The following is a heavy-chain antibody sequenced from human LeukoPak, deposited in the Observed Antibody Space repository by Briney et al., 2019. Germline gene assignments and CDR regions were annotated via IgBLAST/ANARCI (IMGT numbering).Heavy chain of an antibody. V-gene: IGHV4-59*01. Sequence: PSETLSLTCIVSGGSINGYYWSWIRQPPGKGLEWIGYIYYSGSTHYNPSLQSRVTISVDTSKNQFSLKLRSVTAADTAMYYCARSWDYYDRSDCYDYWGLGTLVTVSS. CDR2: IYYSGST. J-gene: IGHJ4*02. CDR1: GGSINGYY. CDR3: ARSWDYYDRSDCYDY. D-gene: IGHD3-22*01.